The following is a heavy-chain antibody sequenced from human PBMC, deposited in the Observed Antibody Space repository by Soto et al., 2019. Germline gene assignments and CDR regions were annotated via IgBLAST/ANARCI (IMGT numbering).Heavy chain of an antibody. D-gene: IGHD1-20*01. CDR3: ARILIIGTTRGSYFDY. CDR2: IWCSGATT. V-gene: IGHV3-23*01. Sequence: AGGALRLSCAASGFTLSSYAMTWVRQAPGKGLGWVSGIWCSGATTSYADSVKGRVTGSRDNSKNTLYLQMNSLRVEDTAVYYCARILIIGTTRGSYFDYWGQGTLVTVSS. CDR1: GFTLSSYA. J-gene: IGHJ4*02.